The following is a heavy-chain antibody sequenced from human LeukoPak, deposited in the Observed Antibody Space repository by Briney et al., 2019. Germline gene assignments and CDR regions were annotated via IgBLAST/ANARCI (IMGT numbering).Heavy chain of an antibody. CDR3: ARRGYHDYSGFDY. D-gene: IGHD1-26*01. CDR1: GFTFSNYN. CDR2: ISGSSSDI. J-gene: IGHJ4*02. Sequence: GGSLRLSCAASGFTFSNYNMNWVRQAPGKGLEWVSSISGSSSDIYYADSVKGRFTISRDNSKNSLYLQMKSLRAEDTALYYCARRGYHDYSGFDYWGQGTLVTVSS. V-gene: IGHV3-21*01.